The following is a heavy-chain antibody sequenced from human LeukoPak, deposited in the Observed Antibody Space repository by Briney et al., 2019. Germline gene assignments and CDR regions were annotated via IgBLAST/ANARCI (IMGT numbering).Heavy chain of an antibody. D-gene: IGHD3-22*01. CDR1: GFKFSDHY. Sequence: GGSLRLSCAASGFKFSDHYIDWVRQAPGKGLEWVGRSRNKASSYTTEYAAPVEGRFTISRDVSESSLYLQMNSLRAEDTAVYYCAKEGPDYYDSSGYYSNDAFDIWGQGTMVTVSS. V-gene: IGHV3-72*01. CDR3: AKEGPDYYDSSGYYSNDAFDI. CDR2: SRNKASSYTT. J-gene: IGHJ3*02.